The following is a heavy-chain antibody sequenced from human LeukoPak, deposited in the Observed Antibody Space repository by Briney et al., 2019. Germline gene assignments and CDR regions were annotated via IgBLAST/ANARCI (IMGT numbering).Heavy chain of an antibody. Sequence: PSQTLSLTCAISGDSVSSNSAAWNWIRQSPSRGLEWLGRTYYRSKWYNDYAVSVKSRITINPDTSKNQFSLQLNSVTPEDTAVYYCARAAYYDSSGYYRWGYFDYWGQGTLVTVSS. CDR2: TYYRSKWYN. D-gene: IGHD3-22*01. V-gene: IGHV6-1*01. CDR3: ARAAYYDSSGYYRWGYFDY. CDR1: GDSVSSNSAA. J-gene: IGHJ4*02.